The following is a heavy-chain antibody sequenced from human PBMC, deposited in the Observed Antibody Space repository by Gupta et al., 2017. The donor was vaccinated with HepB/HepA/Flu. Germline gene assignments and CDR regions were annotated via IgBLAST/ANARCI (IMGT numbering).Heavy chain of an antibody. CDR3: TRPVGGFDP. CDR1: GFTFGDYA. J-gene: IGHJ5*02. Sequence: EVQLVESGGGLVQPGRSLRLSCTASGFTFGDYAMSWVRQAPGKGLEWVGFIRSKAYGGTTEYAASVKGRFTISRDDSKSIAYLQMNSLKTEDTAVYYCTRPVGGFDPWGQGTLVTVSS. CDR2: IRSKAYGGTT. V-gene: IGHV3-49*04. D-gene: IGHD3-16*01.